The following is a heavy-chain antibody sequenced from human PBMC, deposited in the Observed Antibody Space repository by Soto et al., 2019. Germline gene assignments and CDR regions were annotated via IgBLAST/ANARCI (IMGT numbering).Heavy chain of an antibody. V-gene: IGHV6-1*01. CDR1: GESVSSYRAA. CDR3: AGGYCSSTSCSRPNYYYYYYLDV. CDR2: TYYRSKWYN. Sequence: PLQALSLTCDISGESVSSYRAARNWIRQTQSRGLEWLGRTYYRSKWYNDYAVSVKSRISINPDTSKNQFSLQLNSVTPEDTAVYYCAGGYCSSTSCSRPNYYYYYYLDVWGKGTSVTVSS. D-gene: IGHD2-2*01. J-gene: IGHJ6*03.